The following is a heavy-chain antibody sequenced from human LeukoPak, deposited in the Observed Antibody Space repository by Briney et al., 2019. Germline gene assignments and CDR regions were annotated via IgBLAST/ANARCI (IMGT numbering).Heavy chain of an antibody. D-gene: IGHD3-3*01. Sequence: GESLKISCKGSGYSFTTYWIGWVRQMPGKGLEWMGIIYPGDSTTKYSPSFQGQVTISADKSISTAYLQWTSLKASDTAMYYCARHFWSGFYYYMDVWGKGTTVTVSS. CDR3: ARHFWSGFYYYMDV. CDR1: GYSFTTYW. CDR2: IYPGDSTT. V-gene: IGHV5-51*01. J-gene: IGHJ6*03.